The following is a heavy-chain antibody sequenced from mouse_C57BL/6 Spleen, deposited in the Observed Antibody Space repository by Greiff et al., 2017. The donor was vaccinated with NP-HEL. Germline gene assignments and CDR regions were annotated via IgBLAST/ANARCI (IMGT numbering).Heavy chain of an antibody. J-gene: IGHJ2*01. CDR1: GFTFNTYA. D-gene: IGHD3-2*02. Sequence: GGGLVQPKGSLKLSCAASGFTFNTYAMHWVRQAPGKGLEWVARIRSKSSNYATYYADSVKDRFTISRDDSQSMLYLQMNNLKTEDTAMYYCVRDGQLRGSYYFDYWGQGTTLTVSS. CDR3: VRDGQLRGSYYFDY. CDR2: IRSKSSNYAT. V-gene: IGHV10-3*01.